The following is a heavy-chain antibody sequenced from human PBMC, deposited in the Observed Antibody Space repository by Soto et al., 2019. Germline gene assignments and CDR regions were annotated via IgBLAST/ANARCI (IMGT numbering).Heavy chain of an antibody. CDR1: GFTFSNYA. Sequence: EVQMLESGGGLVQPGGSLRLSCAVSGFTFSNYAMSWVRQAPGKGLEWVSAISGGGSTYYADSVKGRFAISRDNSKNTQYLQMHSLRAENTAVYYCAKIPSSGWYWGDYWGQGSLVTVSS. CDR3: AKIPSSGWYWGDY. J-gene: IGHJ4*02. V-gene: IGHV3-23*01. D-gene: IGHD6-19*01. CDR2: ISGGGST.